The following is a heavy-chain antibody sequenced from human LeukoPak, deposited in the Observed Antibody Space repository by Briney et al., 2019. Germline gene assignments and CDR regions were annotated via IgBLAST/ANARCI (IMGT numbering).Heavy chain of an antibody. CDR3: ARAGSHWHYVY. V-gene: IGHV3-7*01. Sequence: GGSLRLSCAASGFTFSGFLMSWVRQSPTKGLEWVANIKQDGSERYYVDSVKGRFTISRDNAKNSLSLQMNNLRVEDTAVYYCARAGSHWHYVYWGQGTVVTVSS. CDR2: IKQDGSER. J-gene: IGHJ4*02. D-gene: IGHD3-10*01. CDR1: GFTFSGFL.